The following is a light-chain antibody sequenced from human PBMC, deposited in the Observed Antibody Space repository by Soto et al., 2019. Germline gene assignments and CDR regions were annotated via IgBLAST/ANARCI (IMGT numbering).Light chain of an antibody. Sequence: IHRTQSPATLSATVGYRVTITCRASQSISSWLAWYQQKPGKAPKLLIYKASTLKSGVPSRFSGSGSGTEFTLTISSLQPDDFAIYYCQQYNSYSWTFGQGTKVDIK. CDR2: KAS. CDR1: QSISSW. CDR3: QQYNSYSWT. J-gene: IGKJ1*01. V-gene: IGKV1-5*03.